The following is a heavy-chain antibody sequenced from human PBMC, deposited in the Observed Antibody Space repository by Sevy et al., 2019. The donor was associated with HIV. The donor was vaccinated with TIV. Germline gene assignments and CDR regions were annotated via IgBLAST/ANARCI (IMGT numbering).Heavy chain of an antibody. CDR3: AMGDYYGSLYYFDY. D-gene: IGHD3-10*01. V-gene: IGHV3-21*01. CDR1: GFTFSNYF. CDR2: ISSGSSYI. J-gene: IGHJ4*02. Sequence: GGSLRLSCAASGFTFSNYFINWVRQAPGKGLEWVSSISSGSSYIFYADSVKCRFTISRDNAKNSLYLHMNSLRAEDTAVYYCAMGDYYGSLYYFDYWGPGTLVTVSS.